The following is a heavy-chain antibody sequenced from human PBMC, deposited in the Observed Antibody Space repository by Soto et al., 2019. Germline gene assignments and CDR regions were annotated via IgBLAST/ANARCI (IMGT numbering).Heavy chain of an antibody. D-gene: IGHD1-26*01. Sequence: WGSLRLSCAASGFIFENFGMSWVRQAPGKGLEWISSISGSGFKKYYADSVKVRLTISRDNSKSTVYLELNNLSAEDTAVYHCAKNQGVELVPLATVDWFDPWGQGSVVTVTS. CDR2: ISGSGFKK. CDR1: GFIFENFG. J-gene: IGHJ5*02. V-gene: IGHV3-23*01. CDR3: AKNQGVELVPLATVDWFDP.